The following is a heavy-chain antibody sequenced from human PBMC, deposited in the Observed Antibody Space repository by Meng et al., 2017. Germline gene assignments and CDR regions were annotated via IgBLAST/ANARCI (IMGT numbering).Heavy chain of an antibody. D-gene: IGHD2-21*02. Sequence: QVKLKQWGAGLLKPSETLSLTCAVYGGAFSGYYWSWIRQPPGKGLEWIGEINHSGSTNYNPSLKSRVTISVDTSKNQFSLKLSSVTAADTAVYYCARVGKVVTAPLTYWGQGTLVTVSS. CDR3: ARVGKVVTAPLTY. J-gene: IGHJ4*02. CDR2: INHSGST. V-gene: IGHV4-34*01. CDR1: GGAFSGYY.